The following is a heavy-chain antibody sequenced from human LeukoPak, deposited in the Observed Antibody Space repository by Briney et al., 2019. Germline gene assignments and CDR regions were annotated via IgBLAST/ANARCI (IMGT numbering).Heavy chain of an antibody. J-gene: IGHJ3*02. V-gene: IGHV4-59*01. CDR2: LSKSGNT. CDR1: GGSISSYY. CDR3: ARARYVNSFYAFDI. Sequence: SEALSLTCTVSGGSISSYYWSWIRLPPGKGLEWIGYLSKSGNTNYSPSLKSRVTIFGDTSKNQFFLKLSSVTAADTAVYYCARARYVNSFYAFDIWGQGTLVTVSS. D-gene: IGHD3-9*01.